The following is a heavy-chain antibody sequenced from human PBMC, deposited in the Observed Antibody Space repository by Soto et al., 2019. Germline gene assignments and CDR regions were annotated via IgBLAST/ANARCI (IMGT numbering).Heavy chain of an antibody. D-gene: IGHD6-19*01. CDR1: GDSVSSPYY. J-gene: IGHJ4*02. Sequence: QVQLQESGPGLVKPSVTLSLTCAVSGDSVSSPYYWCWVRQPPGKGLEWIGEVFHTGTTSYNPSLRSRVTISMDKSNNQLSLDLSAVTAADTAVYYCARSAGWYAVHSWGPGTLVIVSS. CDR2: VFHTGTT. V-gene: IGHV4-4*02. CDR3: ARSAGWYAVHS.